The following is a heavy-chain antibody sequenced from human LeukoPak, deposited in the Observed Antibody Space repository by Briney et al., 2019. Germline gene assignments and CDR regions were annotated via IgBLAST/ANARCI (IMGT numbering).Heavy chain of an antibody. CDR3: ARLTSGDAFDI. Sequence: SGGSLRLSCAASGFTFSSYEMNWVRQAPGKGLEWVSYISSSGSTIYYADSVKGRFTISRDNAKNSLYLQMNSLRAEDTAVYYCARLTSGDAFDIWGQGTMVTVSS. V-gene: IGHV3-48*03. J-gene: IGHJ3*02. D-gene: IGHD3-16*01. CDR2: ISSSGSTI. CDR1: GFTFSSYE.